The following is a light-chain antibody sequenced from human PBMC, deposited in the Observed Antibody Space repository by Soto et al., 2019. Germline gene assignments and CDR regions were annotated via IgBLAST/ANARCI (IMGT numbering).Light chain of an antibody. CDR1: SSDVGGYNY. V-gene: IGLV2-8*01. Sequence: QSVLNHPPSASGSPGQAVTISCTGTSSDVGGYNYVSWYQQHPGKAPKLMIYEVSKRPSGVPDRFSGSKSGNTASLTVSGLQAEDEADYYCSSYAGSFYVFGTGTKVTV. CDR3: SSYAGSFYV. CDR2: EVS. J-gene: IGLJ1*01.